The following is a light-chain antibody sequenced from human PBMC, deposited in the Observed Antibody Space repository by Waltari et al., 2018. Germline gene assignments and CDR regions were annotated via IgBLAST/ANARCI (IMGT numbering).Light chain of an antibody. CDR3: QVWDTNTML. CDR2: RDN. J-gene: IGLJ3*02. CDR1: NLGNKR. V-gene: IGLV3-9*02. Sequence: SYDLTQPLSVSVALGQTARITRGGDNLGNKRVHWYQQKPGQAPVLVIYRDNHRPTGIPERFSGSNSGNTATLTISGAQAGDEADYYCQVWDTNTMLFGGGAKLTVV.